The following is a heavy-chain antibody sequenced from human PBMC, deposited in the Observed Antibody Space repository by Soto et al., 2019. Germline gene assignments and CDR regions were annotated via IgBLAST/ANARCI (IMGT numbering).Heavy chain of an antibody. J-gene: IGHJ5*02. CDR3: ARDSKQLNIVLMVYAIGFDH. CDR2: ISGSGGST. D-gene: IGHD2-8*01. Sequence: GGSLRLSCAASGFTFSSYAMSWVLQASGKRLEWVSAISGSGGSTYYADSVKGRFTLSGDNSKNTLYLQMNSLRAEDTAVYYCARDSKQLNIVLMVYAIGFDHWGQGTLVTVSS. V-gene: IGHV3-23*01. CDR1: GFTFSSYA.